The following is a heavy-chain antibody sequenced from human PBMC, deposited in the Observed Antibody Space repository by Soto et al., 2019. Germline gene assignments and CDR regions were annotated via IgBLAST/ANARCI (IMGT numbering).Heavy chain of an antibody. V-gene: IGHV1-18*01. CDR2: ISAYNGNT. CDR3: ARGRGCSGGSCYSFGYYFDY. Sequence: QVQLVQSGAEVKKPGASVKVSCKASGYTFTSYGISWVRQAPGQGLEWMGWISAYNGNTNYAQKLQGRVTLTTDTSTSTAYMELGSLRSDDTAVYYCARGRGCSGGSCYSFGYYFDYWGQGTLVNVSS. CDR1: GYTFTSYG. J-gene: IGHJ4*02. D-gene: IGHD2-15*01.